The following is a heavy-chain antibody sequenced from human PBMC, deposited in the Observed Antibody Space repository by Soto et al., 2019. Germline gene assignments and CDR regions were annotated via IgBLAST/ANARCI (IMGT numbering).Heavy chain of an antibody. CDR3: ARWTYENGYLDV. J-gene: IGHJ6*02. V-gene: IGHV6-1*01. CDR2: TYYRSKWHN. CDR1: GDSLSTNSAA. D-gene: IGHD5-18*01. Sequence: QVQLQQSGPGLVKPSQTLSLTCDLFGDSLSTNSAAWNWIRQSPARGLEWLGRTYYRSKWHNQYAVAVKTRITINPDTSKNLFSLQLNSVIPEDAAIYYCARWTYENGYLDVGGQGTTVTVSS.